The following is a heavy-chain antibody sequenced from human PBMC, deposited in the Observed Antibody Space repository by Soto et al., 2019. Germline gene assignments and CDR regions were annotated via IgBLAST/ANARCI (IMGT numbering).Heavy chain of an antibody. V-gene: IGHV3-74*01. CDR3: STDLSGQYDY. CDR1: GFSFSNYW. Sequence: EVQLVESGGGLVQSGGSLRLSCAASGFSFSNYWMHWVRQAPGKGLVWVSRTNEDGSRTDYADSVQGRFTISRANANNALYLHMNSLRAEDTAIYYCSTDLSGQYDYWGQGVLVTVSS. D-gene: IGHD3-16*02. J-gene: IGHJ4*02. CDR2: TNEDGSRT.